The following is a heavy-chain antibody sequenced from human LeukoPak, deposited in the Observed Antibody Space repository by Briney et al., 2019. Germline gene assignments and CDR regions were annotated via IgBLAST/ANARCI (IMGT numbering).Heavy chain of an antibody. CDR3: ARLSGYYKPFDY. J-gene: IGHJ4*02. V-gene: IGHV3-15*01. CDR2: IKRKTDGGTT. Sequence: GGSLRLSCAASGFTFSSAWVSWVRQAPGKGLEWVGRIKRKTDGGTTDYTAPVKGRFSISRDDSKNTVYLQMNSLRADDTALYYCARLSGYYKPFDYWGQGTLVTVSS. CDR1: GFTFSSAW. D-gene: IGHD3-22*01.